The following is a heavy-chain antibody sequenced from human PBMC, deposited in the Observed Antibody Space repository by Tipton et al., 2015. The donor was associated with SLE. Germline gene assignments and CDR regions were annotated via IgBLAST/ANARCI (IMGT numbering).Heavy chain of an antibody. CDR3: ARGYSSYYRVVF. J-gene: IGHJ4*02. CDR1: GFTFNNYW. CDR2: ISTDGSIT. D-gene: IGHD6-6*01. V-gene: IGHV3-74*01. Sequence: SLRLSCAASGFTFNNYWMHWARLVPGKGLMWVAHISTDGSITTYADAVKGRVYISRDNTQNTAFLQMESLRVEDTVLYYCARGYSSYYRVVFWGQGSQVTVS.